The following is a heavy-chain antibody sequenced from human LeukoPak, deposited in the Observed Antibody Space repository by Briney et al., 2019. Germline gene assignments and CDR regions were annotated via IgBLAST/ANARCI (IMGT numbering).Heavy chain of an antibody. D-gene: IGHD6-13*01. CDR3: AKVWVAAAGIFDY. Sequence: GGSLRLSCAASGLSFNSYAMRWVRQAPGKGLEWVSVISGGGGSTYYADSVRGRFTISRDNSKSTLYVQMNSLRPEDTAVYYCAKVWVAAAGIFDYWGQGTLVTVSS. V-gene: IGHV3-23*01. J-gene: IGHJ4*02. CDR2: ISGGGGST. CDR1: GLSFNSYA.